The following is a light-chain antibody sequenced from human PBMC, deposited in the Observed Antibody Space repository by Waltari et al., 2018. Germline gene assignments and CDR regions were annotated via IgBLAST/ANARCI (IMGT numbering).Light chain of an antibody. CDR3: QQYNNNPFT. J-gene: IGKJ3*01. CDR2: KAS. Sequence: DIQMTQSPSTLSASVGDRVTITCRASQSISSWLAWYQQKPGKAPKLLIYKASSLESGVPSRFSGSGSGTEFTLTISSLQPDDSATYYCQQYNNNPFTFGPGTKVDIK. CDR1: QSISSW. V-gene: IGKV1-5*03.